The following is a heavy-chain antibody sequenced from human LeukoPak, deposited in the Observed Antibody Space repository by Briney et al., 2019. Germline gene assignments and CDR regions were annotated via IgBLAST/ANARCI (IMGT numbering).Heavy chain of an antibody. CDR1: GGSFSGYY. Sequence: PSETLSLTCAVYGGSFSGYYWSWIRQPPGKGLEWIGEINHSGSTNYNPSLKSRVTISVDTSKNQFSLKLSSVTAADTAVYYCARRKVLRYSSSSGPAFDIWGQGTMVTVSS. D-gene: IGHD6-6*01. CDR3: ARRKVLRYSSSSGPAFDI. CDR2: INHSGST. J-gene: IGHJ3*02. V-gene: IGHV4-34*01.